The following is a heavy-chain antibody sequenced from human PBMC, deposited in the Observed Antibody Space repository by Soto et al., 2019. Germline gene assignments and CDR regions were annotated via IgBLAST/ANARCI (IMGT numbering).Heavy chain of an antibody. V-gene: IGHV3-15*01. CDR1: RFTFSNAW. CDR3: TTETADYISMEPY. J-gene: IGHJ4*02. CDR2: TRSKTDGGTT. Sequence: LRLSCTASRFTFSNAWMSWVRQAPGKGLEWVGRTRSKTDGGTTNYGAPVKDRFTISRDDSKNTLYLQMNSLKTEDSAVYYCTTETADYISMEPYWGQGTLVTVSS. D-gene: IGHD3-16*01.